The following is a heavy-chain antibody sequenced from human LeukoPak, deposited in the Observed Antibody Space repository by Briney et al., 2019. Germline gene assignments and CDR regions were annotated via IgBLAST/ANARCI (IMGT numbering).Heavy chain of an antibody. Sequence: SETLSLTCTVSGGSISNYYWSWIRQPPGKGLEWIGYISYSGSTNYNPSLQSRVTISVDTSKNQFSLKLTSVTAADTAVYYCARHLDIAASGTFDYWGQGTLVTVSS. CDR2: ISYSGST. CDR3: ARHLDIAASGTFDY. V-gene: IGHV4-59*08. CDR1: GGSISNYY. J-gene: IGHJ4*02. D-gene: IGHD6-13*01.